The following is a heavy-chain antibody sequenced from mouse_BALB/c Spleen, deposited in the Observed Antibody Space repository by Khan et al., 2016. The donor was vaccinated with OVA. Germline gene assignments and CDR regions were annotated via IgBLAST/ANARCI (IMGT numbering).Heavy chain of an antibody. CDR2: ISSGSSTI. Sequence: EVQVVESGGGLVQPGGSRKLSCAASGFTFSGFGMHWVRQAPEKGLEWVAYISSGSSTIYYADTLKGRFTISRDNPKTTLFMQMTSLRSEDTDMYFSARRGYYYFDYWGQGTTLTVSS. CDR1: GFTFSGFG. CDR3: ARRGYYYFDY. J-gene: IGHJ2*01. D-gene: IGHD1-1*01. V-gene: IGHV5-17*02.